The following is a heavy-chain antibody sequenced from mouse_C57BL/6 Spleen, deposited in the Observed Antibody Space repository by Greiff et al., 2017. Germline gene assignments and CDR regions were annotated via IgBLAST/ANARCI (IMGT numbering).Heavy chain of an antibody. Sequence: QVQLKESGAELVRPGASVTLSCKASGYTFTDYEMHWVKQTPVHGLEWIGAIDPGTGGTAYNQKFKGKAILTAAKSSSTAYMELRSLTSEDSAVYYCTRFWDRGFAYWGQGTLVTVSA. CDR2: IDPGTGGT. J-gene: IGHJ3*01. CDR1: GYTFTDYE. V-gene: IGHV1-15*01. CDR3: TRFWDRGFAY. D-gene: IGHD3-3*01.